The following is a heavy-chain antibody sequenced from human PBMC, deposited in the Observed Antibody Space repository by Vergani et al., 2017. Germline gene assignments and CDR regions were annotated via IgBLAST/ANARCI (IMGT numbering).Heavy chain of an antibody. Sequence: QVQLVESGGGVVQPGRSLRLSCAASGFTFSSYAMHWVRQAPGKGLEWVAVISYDGSNKYYADSVKGRFTISRDNSKNTLYLQMNSLRAEDTAVYYCARDQLQASDQQLVLYYWGQGTLVTVSS. J-gene: IGHJ4*02. CDR2: ISYDGSNK. CDR1: GFTFSSYA. D-gene: IGHD6-13*01. V-gene: IGHV3-30-3*01. CDR3: ARDQLQASDQQLVLYY.